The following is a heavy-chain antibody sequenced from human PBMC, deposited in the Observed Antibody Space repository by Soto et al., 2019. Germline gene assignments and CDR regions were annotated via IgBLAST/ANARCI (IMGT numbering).Heavy chain of an antibody. CDR3: ARDEGQGRLMYYDFWSGYYTGLDY. Sequence: PGGSLRLSCAASGFTFSSYWMSWVRQAPGKGLEWVANIKQDGSEKYYVDSVKGRFTISRDNAKNSLYLQMNSLRAEDTAVYYCARDEGQGRLMYYDFWSGYYTGLDYSGQGTLVTVSS. D-gene: IGHD3-3*01. J-gene: IGHJ4*02. CDR1: GFTFSSYW. V-gene: IGHV3-7*01. CDR2: IKQDGSEK.